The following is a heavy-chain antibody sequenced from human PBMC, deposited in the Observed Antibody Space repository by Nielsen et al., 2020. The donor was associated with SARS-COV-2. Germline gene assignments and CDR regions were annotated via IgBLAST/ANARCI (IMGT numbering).Heavy chain of an antibody. D-gene: IGHD4-17*01. Sequence: GGSLRLSCAASGFNFDEYTMNWVRQAPGKGLEWVSLISWNGGSTYYADSMKGRFTISRDNSKKSLYLQMNSLRSEDTALYYCTRGDYVFDSWGQGTLVTVSS. J-gene: IGHJ4*02. CDR3: TRGDYVFDS. CDR2: ISWNGGST. CDR1: GFNFDEYT. V-gene: IGHV3-43*01.